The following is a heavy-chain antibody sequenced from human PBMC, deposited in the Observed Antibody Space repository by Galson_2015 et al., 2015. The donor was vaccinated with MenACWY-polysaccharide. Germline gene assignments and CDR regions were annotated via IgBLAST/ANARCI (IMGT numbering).Heavy chain of an antibody. V-gene: IGHV3-30*18. D-gene: IGHD2-2*01. Sequence: SLRLSCAASGFTFSSYGMHWVRQAPGKGLEWVAVISYDGSNKYYADSVKGRFAISRDNSKYTLYLEMSSLRAEDTSVYYCAKDQSPAYFDYWGQGTLVTVSS. CDR1: GFTFSSYG. J-gene: IGHJ4*02. CDR2: ISYDGSNK. CDR3: AKDQSPAYFDY.